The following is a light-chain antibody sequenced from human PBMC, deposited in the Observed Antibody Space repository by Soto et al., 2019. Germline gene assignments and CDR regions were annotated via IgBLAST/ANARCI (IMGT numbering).Light chain of an antibody. CDR1: SSNIGSNY. J-gene: IGLJ2*01. V-gene: IGLV1-47*01. Sequence: QSVLTQPPSASGTPGQRVNISCSGSSSNIGSNYVYWYRQFPGTVPKLLIQRNNQRPSGVPARFSGSKSGTSASLAISGLRSEDEADYYCGGWDDSLSGPVFGGGTK. CDR3: GGWDDSLSGPV. CDR2: RNN.